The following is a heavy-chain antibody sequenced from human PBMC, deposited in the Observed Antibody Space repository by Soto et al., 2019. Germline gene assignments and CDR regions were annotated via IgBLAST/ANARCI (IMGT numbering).Heavy chain of an antibody. Sequence: GSLRLSCTASGFTFSDYYMSWIRRAPGKGLEWVSYISSGSGYTDYADSVKGRFTISRDNAKNSLYLQMNSLGADDTGIYFCARDREVDVWGQGTTVTVSS. V-gene: IGHV3-11*06. J-gene: IGHJ6*02. CDR2: ISSGSGYT. CDR3: ARDREVDV. CDR1: GFTFSDYY.